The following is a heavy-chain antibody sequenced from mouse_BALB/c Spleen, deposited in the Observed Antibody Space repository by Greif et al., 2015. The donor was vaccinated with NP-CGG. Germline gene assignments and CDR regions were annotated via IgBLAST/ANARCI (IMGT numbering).Heavy chain of an antibody. J-gene: IGHJ4*01. CDR3: ARDFGNYDAMDY. D-gene: IGHD2-1*01. CDR2: ISDGGSYT. Sequence: EVKLVESGGGLVKPGGSLKLSCAASGFTFSDYYMYWVRQTPEKRLEWVATISDGGSYTYYPDSVKGRFIISRDKAKNNLYLQMSSLKSEDTAMYYCARDFGNYDAMDYWGQGTSVTVTS. V-gene: IGHV5-4*02. CDR1: GFTFSDYY.